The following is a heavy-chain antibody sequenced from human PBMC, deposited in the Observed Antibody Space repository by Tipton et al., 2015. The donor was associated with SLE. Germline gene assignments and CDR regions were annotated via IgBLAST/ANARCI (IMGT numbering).Heavy chain of an antibody. D-gene: IGHD6-13*01. CDR1: GFTFSSYG. CDR2: IRYDGSNK. CDR3: AKDQDSSSWSGRFDY. Sequence: SLRLSCAASGFTFSSYGMHWVRQAPGKGLEWVAFIRYDGSNKYYADSVKGRFTISRDNSKNTLYLQMNSLRAEDTAVYYCAKDQDSSSWSGRFDYWGQGTLVTVSS. J-gene: IGHJ4*02. V-gene: IGHV3-30*02.